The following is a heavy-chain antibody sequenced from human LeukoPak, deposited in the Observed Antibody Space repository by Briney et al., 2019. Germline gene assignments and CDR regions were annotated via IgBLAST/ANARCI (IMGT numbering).Heavy chain of an antibody. CDR2: IYYSGST. CDR3: ARSTRGYSYPH. J-gene: IGHJ4*02. CDR1: GGSISSSSYY. Sequence: SETLSLTCTVSGGSISSSSYYWGWIRQPPGKGLEWIGYIYYSGSTNYNPSLKSRVTISVDTSKNQFSLKLSSVTAADTAVYYCARSTRGYSYPHWGQGTLVTVSS. D-gene: IGHD5-18*01. V-gene: IGHV4-61*05.